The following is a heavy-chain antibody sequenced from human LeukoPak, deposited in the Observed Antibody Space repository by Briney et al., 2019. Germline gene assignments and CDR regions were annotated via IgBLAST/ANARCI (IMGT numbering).Heavy chain of an antibody. CDR3: ASTESYYYYYMDV. CDR1: GGSISSSSYY. V-gene: IGHV4-39*06. CDR2: IYYSGNT. J-gene: IGHJ6*03. Sequence: SETLSLTCTVSGGSISSSSYYWGWLRQPPGKGLEWIGSIYYSGNTYYNPSLKSRVTISVDTSKNQFALKLSSVTAADTAVYYCASTESYYYYYMDVWGKGTTVTVSS.